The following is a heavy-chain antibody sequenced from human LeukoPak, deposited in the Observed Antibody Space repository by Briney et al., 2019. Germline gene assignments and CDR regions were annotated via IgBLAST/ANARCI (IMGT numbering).Heavy chain of an antibody. CDR1: GFTFSDYY. V-gene: IGHV3-11*01. Sequence: GGSLRLSCAASGFTFSDYYMSWFRQAPGKGLEWISYISSPGTTIFYADSVKGRFTTSKDNAKSSLYLQMNSLRAEDTAVYYCARESPYYYGAGSYCLSYWGQGTLVTVSS. CDR3: ARESPYYYGAGSYCLSY. J-gene: IGHJ4*02. CDR2: ISSPGTTI. D-gene: IGHD3-10*01.